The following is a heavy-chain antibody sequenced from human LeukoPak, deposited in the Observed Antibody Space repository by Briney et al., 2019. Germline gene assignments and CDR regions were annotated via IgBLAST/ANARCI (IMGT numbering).Heavy chain of an antibody. D-gene: IGHD3-16*02. V-gene: IGHV4-30-4*01. CDR1: GGSISSGDYY. Sequence: SQTLSLTCTVSGGSISSGDYYWSWIRQPPGKGLEWIGYIYYSGSTYYNPSLKSRVTISVDTSKNQFSLKLSSVTAADTAVYYCARVMITFGGVIVQPFDYWGQGTLVTVSS. J-gene: IGHJ4*02. CDR2: IYYSGST. CDR3: ARVMITFGGVIVQPFDY.